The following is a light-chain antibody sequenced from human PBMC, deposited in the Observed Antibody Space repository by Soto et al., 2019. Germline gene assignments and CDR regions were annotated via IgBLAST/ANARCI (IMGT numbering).Light chain of an antibody. Sequence: DIVMTQSPDSLAVSLGERATINCKSSQSVLHSSSNKNLLAWYQQKPGQPPKLLIYWASTRESGVPDRFSGSGSGTDFTLTISSLQAEDVAVYYCQQYYSTPLTFGGGTKVEIK. J-gene: IGKJ4*01. CDR3: QQYYSTPLT. CDR2: WAS. CDR1: QSVLHSSSNKNL. V-gene: IGKV4-1*01.